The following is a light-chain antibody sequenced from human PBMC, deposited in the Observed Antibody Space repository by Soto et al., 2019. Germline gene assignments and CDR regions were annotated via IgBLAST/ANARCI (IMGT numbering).Light chain of an antibody. CDR2: DVS. V-gene: IGLV2-14*03. CDR3: SSFTTSTSYV. J-gene: IGLJ1*01. Sequence: QSALTQPASVSGSPGQSITISCTGTSSDVGAYDYVSWYQQHPGEVPKLMIFDVSDRPSGVSNRFSGSKSGNTASLTISGLQAEGEADYYCSSFTTSTSYVFGTGTKLTVL. CDR1: SSDVGAYDY.